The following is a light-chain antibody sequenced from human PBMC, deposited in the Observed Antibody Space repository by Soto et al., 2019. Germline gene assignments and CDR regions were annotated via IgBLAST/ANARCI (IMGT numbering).Light chain of an antibody. Sequence: EIVMTQSPATLSVSPGERATLSCRASQSVNSNLAWYQQKPGQAPRLLIYATSTRATGIPDRFSGSGSGTEFGLTISNLQSEDFAVYHCQQYDNKPPITFGQGTRLEIK. V-gene: IGKV3-15*01. CDR1: QSVNSN. CDR2: ATS. CDR3: QQYDNKPPIT. J-gene: IGKJ5*01.